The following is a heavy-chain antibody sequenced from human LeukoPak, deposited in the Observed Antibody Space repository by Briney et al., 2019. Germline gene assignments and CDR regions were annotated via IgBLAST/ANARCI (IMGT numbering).Heavy chain of an antibody. CDR2: ISYDGSNK. CDR3: ARETGSAVGSTDFDY. Sequence: SGGSLRLSCAGSGLTFSSYAIEWVRQAPGKGLEGVAVISYDGSNKYYADSVKGRFTISRDNSKNTLYLQMNSLRAEDTAVYYGARETGSAVGSTDFDYWGQGTLVTVSS. CDR1: GLTFSSYA. D-gene: IGHD4-17*01. J-gene: IGHJ4*02. V-gene: IGHV3-30-3*01.